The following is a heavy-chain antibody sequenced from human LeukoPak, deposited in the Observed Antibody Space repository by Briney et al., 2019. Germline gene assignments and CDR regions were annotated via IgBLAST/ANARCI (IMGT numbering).Heavy chain of an antibody. CDR1: GFTFSSYW. V-gene: IGHV3-7*01. Sequence: XGAXXXXXAASGFTFSSYWMSGVRQAPGKGVEGGANIKQDGSEKYYVDSVKGRFTISRDKAKNSLYLQMNRLRAEDTAVYYCARDHHSTVTHDYWGQGTLVTVSS. D-gene: IGHD4-17*01. CDR3: ARDHHSTVTHDY. J-gene: IGHJ4*02. CDR2: IKQDGSEK.